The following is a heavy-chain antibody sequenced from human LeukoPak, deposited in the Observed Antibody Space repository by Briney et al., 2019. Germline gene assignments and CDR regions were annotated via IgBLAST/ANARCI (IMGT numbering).Heavy chain of an antibody. CDR3: ARISSNDGSRYRPFDH. Sequence: PGGSLRLSCAASGFTFSSYSMNWVRQAPGKGLEWVSSISSSSSYIYYADSVKGRFTISRDNAKNSLYLQMDSLRAEDTAVYWCARISSNDGSRYRPFDHWGQGTLVTVSS. CDR1: GFTFSSYS. V-gene: IGHV3-21*06. CDR2: ISSSSSYI. D-gene: IGHD3-22*01. J-gene: IGHJ4*02.